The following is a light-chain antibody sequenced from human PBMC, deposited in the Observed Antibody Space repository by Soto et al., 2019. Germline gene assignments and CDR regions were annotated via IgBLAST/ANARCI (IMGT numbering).Light chain of an antibody. J-gene: IGLJ2*01. CDR1: SRDVGGYNY. V-gene: IGLV2-8*01. CDR3: SSYAGSNIVV. Sequence: QSALTQPHSASGSPGQSVTISCTGTSRDVGGYNYVSWYQQHPGKAPKLMIYEVSKRPSGVPDRFSGSKSGNTASLTVSGLQAEDEDDYYCSSYAGSNIVVFGGGTKLTVL. CDR2: EVS.